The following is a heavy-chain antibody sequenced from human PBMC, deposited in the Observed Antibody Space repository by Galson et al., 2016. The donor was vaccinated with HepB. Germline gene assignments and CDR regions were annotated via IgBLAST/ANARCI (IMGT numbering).Heavy chain of an antibody. CDR3: PKFNPVDGCDV. CDR2: VYSSGYT. Sequence: SETLSLTCTVSGGSTISYYWCWVRQPPGKELEWIGYVYSSGYTNYNPPLRSRVTVSVDTSNHQFSLGLTSVTAADTGVYYCPKFNPVDGCDVWGQGTMVTVSS. CDR1: GGSTISYY. V-gene: IGHV4-59*01. J-gene: IGHJ3*01.